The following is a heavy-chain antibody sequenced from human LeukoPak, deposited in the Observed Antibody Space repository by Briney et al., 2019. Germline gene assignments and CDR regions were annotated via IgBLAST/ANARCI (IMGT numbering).Heavy chain of an antibody. D-gene: IGHD3-22*01. Sequence: GGSLRLSCAASGFTFSNAWMSWVRQAPGKGLEWVGRIKSKSDGGTADFAAPLKGRFTMSRDDSKNALYLQMNSLETEDTAVYYCATYTSSYSDYWGQGTLVTLSS. CDR3: ATYTSSYSDY. J-gene: IGHJ4*02. V-gene: IGHV3-15*01. CDR2: IKSKSDGGTA. CDR1: GFTFSNAW.